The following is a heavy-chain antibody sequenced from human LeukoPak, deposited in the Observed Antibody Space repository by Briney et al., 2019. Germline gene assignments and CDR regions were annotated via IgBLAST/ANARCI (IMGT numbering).Heavy chain of an antibody. CDR3: ARGGYRPFDY. V-gene: IGHV4-34*01. CDR1: GGSFSGYY. J-gene: IGHJ4*02. Sequence: SETLSLTCAVYGGSFSGYYWSWIRQPPGKGLEWIGEINHSGSTNYNPSLMSRVTISADTSKNQFSLKLSSVTAAATAVYYCARGGYRPFDYWGQGTLVTVSS. CDR2: INHSGST. D-gene: IGHD2-15*01.